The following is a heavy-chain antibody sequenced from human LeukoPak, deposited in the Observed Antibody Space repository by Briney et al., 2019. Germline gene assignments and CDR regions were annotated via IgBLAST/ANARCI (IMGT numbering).Heavy chain of an antibody. J-gene: IGHJ5*02. CDR1: GGSVNNYF. CDR2: IYDSGWT. Sequence: SETLSLTCTVSGGSVNNYFWNWIRQPPGKGLEWIGNIYDSGWTNYDPSLKSRVTISLDMSNNQISLKLSSVTAADTAVYYCARQFALWGRGTQVTVSS. CDR3: ARQFAL. V-gene: IGHV4-59*08.